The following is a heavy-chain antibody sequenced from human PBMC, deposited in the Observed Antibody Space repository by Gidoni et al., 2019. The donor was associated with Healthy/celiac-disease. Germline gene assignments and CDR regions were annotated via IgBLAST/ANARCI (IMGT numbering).Heavy chain of an antibody. CDR2: ISGSGGST. D-gene: IGHD2-15*01. J-gene: IGHJ4*02. Sequence: EVQLLESGGGLLQPGGCLRLSCAASGFTFSSYAMSWVRQAPGKGLECVSAISGSGGSTYYADSVKGRFTISRDNSKNTLYLQMNSLRAEDTAVYYCANAAGAVFDYWGQGTLVTVSS. V-gene: IGHV3-23*01. CDR3: ANAAGAVFDY. CDR1: GFTFSSYA.